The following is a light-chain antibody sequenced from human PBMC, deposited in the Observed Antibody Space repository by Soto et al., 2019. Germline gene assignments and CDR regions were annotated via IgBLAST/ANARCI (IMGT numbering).Light chain of an antibody. CDR1: QSISVA. J-gene: IGKJ1*01. V-gene: IGKV1-5*01. CDR3: QQYNPYSMWT. Sequence: DIQMTQTPSTLSASVGDRVAITCRASQSISVAVAWYQQKPGKAPKLLIFDTSGLESGVPSRFSGSGSGTEFTLTISSLQPDDFATYYCQQYNPYSMWTFGQGTNVEIK. CDR2: DTS.